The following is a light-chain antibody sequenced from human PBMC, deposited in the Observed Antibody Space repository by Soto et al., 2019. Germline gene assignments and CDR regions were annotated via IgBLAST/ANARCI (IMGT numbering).Light chain of an antibody. CDR3: NSYTGSNNDV. CDR1: SSDVGGYNY. J-gene: IGLJ1*01. V-gene: IGLV2-8*01. Sequence: QSALTQPPSASGSPGQSVTISCTGTSSDVGGYNYVSWYRQHPGKAPKLMIYEVNKRPSGVPDRFSGSKSGNTASLTVSGLQAEDEADYYCNSYTGSNNDVFGTGTKVTVL. CDR2: EVN.